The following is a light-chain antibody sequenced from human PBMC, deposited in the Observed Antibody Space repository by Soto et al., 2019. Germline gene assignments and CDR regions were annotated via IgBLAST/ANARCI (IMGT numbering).Light chain of an antibody. CDR2: DAS. CDR3: QQRSNWPST. CDR1: QSVRGD. J-gene: IGKJ4*01. V-gene: IGKV3-11*01. Sequence: EIVLTQSPATLSLSPGNRATLSCRASQSVRGDLAWYQQKPGQAPRLLIYDASNRATGIPARFSGSGSGTDFTLTITSLEPEDFAVYYCQQRSNWPSTFGGGTKVEI.